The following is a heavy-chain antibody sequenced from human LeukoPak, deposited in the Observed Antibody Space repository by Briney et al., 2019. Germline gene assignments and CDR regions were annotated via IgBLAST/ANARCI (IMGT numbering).Heavy chain of an antibody. CDR1: GYTFTSYD. D-gene: IGHD6-19*01. CDR3: ARVIAVAGSP. V-gene: IGHV1-8*01. Sequence: ASVKVSCKASGYTFTSYDINWVRQATGQGLEWMGWMNPNSGNTGYAQKSQGRVTMTRNTSISTAYMELSSLRSEDTAAYYCARVIAVAGSPWGQGTLVTVSS. J-gene: IGHJ5*02. CDR2: MNPNSGNT.